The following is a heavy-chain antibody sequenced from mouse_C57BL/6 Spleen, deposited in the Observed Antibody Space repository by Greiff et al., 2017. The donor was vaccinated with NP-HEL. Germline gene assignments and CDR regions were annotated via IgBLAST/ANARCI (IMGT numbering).Heavy chain of an antibody. CDR1: GYTFTSYG. D-gene: IGHD2-3*01. J-gene: IGHJ2*01. Sequence: VQLQQSGAELARPGASVKLSCKASGYTFTSYGISWVKQRTGQGLEWIGEIYPRSGNTYYNEKFKGKATLTADNSSSTAYMEIHSLTSEDSAVYYCARSRLLPYYFDYWGQGTTLTVSS. V-gene: IGHV1-81*01. CDR2: IYPRSGNT. CDR3: ARSRLLPYYFDY.